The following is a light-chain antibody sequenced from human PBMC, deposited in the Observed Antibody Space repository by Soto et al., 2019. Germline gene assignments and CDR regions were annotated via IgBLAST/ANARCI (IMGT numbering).Light chain of an antibody. Sequence: EIVLTQSPDTLSLSPWERATLSCMASQIVTSNYLAWYQLKPGQAPRLLIYDASTRATGIPDRFSGSGSGTDFTLTISRLEPEDFAVYYCQQYNNWPPWTFGQGTKVDIK. CDR2: DAS. J-gene: IGKJ1*01. CDR3: QQYNNWPPWT. CDR1: QIVTSNY. V-gene: IGKV3D-20*02.